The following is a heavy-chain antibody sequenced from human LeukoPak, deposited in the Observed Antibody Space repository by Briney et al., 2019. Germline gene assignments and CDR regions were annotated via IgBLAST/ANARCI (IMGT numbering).Heavy chain of an antibody. CDR3: ARDLSGVYDTSAYYYVTPGY. D-gene: IGHD3-22*01. Sequence: GGSLRLSCAASGFTFSTYAMHWVRQAPGKGLEWVAVISYDGSNKYYADSMKGRFTISRDNSKNTLYLQMNSLRPEDTAVYYCARDLSGVYDTSAYYYVTPGYWGQGTLVTVSS. J-gene: IGHJ4*02. CDR2: ISYDGSNK. CDR1: GFTFSTYA. V-gene: IGHV3-30-3*01.